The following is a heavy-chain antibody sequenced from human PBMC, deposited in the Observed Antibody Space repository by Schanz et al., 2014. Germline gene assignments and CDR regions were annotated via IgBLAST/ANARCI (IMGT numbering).Heavy chain of an antibody. V-gene: IGHV1-69*04. J-gene: IGHJ3*02. D-gene: IGHD5-12*01. CDR1: GGTFSSDT. CDR2: IVPIAGIT. CDR3: ARGGGPEDVFDI. Sequence: QVQLVQSWAEVKGPGASVKVSCKASGGTFSSDTFSWVRQAPGQGLEWMGRIVPIAGITNYAQRFQGRVTITADKSSDTAYMELSSLRSEDTAVYYCARGGGPEDVFDIWGQGTILTVSS.